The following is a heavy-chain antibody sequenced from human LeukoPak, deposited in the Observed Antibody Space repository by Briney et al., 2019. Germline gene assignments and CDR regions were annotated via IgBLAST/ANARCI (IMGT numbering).Heavy chain of an antibody. J-gene: IGHJ4*02. V-gene: IGHV3-23*01. CDR1: GFTFTSHA. CDR3: AKRRGENFFFDL. D-gene: IGHD3-16*01. CDR2: VSRSGDIT. Sequence: GGSLRLSCAASGFTFTSHAMSWVRQGPGKGLQWVSSVSRSGDITYYADSVKGQFTISRDNSKNALYLQMNSLRAEDTAVYYCAKRRGENFFFDLWGQGAQVTVSS.